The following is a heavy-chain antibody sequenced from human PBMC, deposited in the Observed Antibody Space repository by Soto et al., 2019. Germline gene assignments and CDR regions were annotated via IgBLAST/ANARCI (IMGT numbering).Heavy chain of an antibody. J-gene: IGHJ6*03. CDR2: MNPNNGNT. D-gene: IGHD1-1*01. V-gene: IGHV1-8*01. CDR1: VYTFTGYD. Sequence: ASVKVSCKTSVYTFTGYDINWVRQATGQGLEWVGWMNPNNGNTGYAQKFQGRVTMTRNTSIRTAYMEVSSLRSEDTAVYYCARARIRSTGTTGGDYYYYMDVWGKGTTVTVSS. CDR3: ARARIRSTGTTGGDYYYYMDV.